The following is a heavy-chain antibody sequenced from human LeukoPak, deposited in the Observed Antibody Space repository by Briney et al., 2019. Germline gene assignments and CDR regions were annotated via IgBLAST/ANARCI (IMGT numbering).Heavy chain of an antibody. Sequence: SETLSLTCTVSGGSVSSGSYYWSWIRQPPGKGLEWIGYIYYSGSTNYNPSLKIRVTIAVDTSKNQFSLKLSSVTAAATAVYYCGRELLGTFYFDYWGQGTLVTVPS. CDR1: GGSVSSGSYY. CDR2: IYYSGST. V-gene: IGHV4-61*01. J-gene: IGHJ4*02. D-gene: IGHD1-26*01. CDR3: GRELLGTFYFDY.